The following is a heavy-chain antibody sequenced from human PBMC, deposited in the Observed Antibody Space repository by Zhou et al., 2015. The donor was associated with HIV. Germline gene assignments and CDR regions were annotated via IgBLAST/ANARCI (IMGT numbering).Heavy chain of an antibody. CDR1: GFTFSTFA. J-gene: IGHJ4*02. CDR2: ISGSTAFK. Sequence: EVQLVGVWGRLVSLGGSLRLSCAASGFTFSTFAFNWVRQAPGKGLQWISFISGSTAFKHYADSVKGRFTISRDDAKNSLYLQMNSLRAEDTAVYYCASGHCSNGVCSPGNYWGQGTLVTVSS. CDR3: ASGHCSNGVCSPGNY. D-gene: IGHD2-8*01. V-gene: IGHV3-21*01.